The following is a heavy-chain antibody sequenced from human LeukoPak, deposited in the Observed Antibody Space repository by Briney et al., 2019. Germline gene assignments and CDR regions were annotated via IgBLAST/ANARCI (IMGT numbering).Heavy chain of an antibody. V-gene: IGHV4-59*12. Sequence: SETLSLTCTVSGGSISSYYWSWIRQPPGKGLEWIGYIYYSGSTNYNPSLKSRVTMSVDTSKNQFSLKLSSVTAADTAVYYCARDAKGSTSCYKRCDAFDIWGQGTMVTVSS. CDR2: IYYSGST. CDR1: GGSISSYY. D-gene: IGHD2-2*02. CDR3: ARDAKGSTSCYKRCDAFDI. J-gene: IGHJ3*02.